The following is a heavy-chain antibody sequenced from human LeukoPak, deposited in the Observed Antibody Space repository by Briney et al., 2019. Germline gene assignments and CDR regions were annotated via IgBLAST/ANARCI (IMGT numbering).Heavy chain of an antibody. V-gene: IGHV3-23*01. CDR3: AKRGVVIRVVLVGFHKEAYYFES. J-gene: IGHJ4*02. D-gene: IGHD3/OR15-3a*01. CDR2: ISDSGGST. CDR1: GITLSNYG. Sequence: GGSLRLSCAVSGITLSNYGMSWVRQAPGKGLEWVAGISDSGGSTKYADSVKGRFTISRDNPKNTLPLQMNSLRAEDTAVYFCAKRGVVIRVVLVGFHKEAYYFESWGQGALVTVSS.